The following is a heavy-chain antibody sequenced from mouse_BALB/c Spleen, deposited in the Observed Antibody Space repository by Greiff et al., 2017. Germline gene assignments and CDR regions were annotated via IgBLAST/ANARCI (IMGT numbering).Heavy chain of an antibody. J-gene: IGHJ4*01. CDR3: TRRGYYPCYAMGY. D-gene: IGHD2-12*01. CDR1: GYSFTSYW. V-gene: IGHV1-5*01. CDR2: IYPGNSDT. Sequence: VQLQQSGTVLARPGASVKMSCKASGYSFTSYWMHWVKQRPGQGLEWIGAIYPGNSDTSYNQKFKGKAKLTAVTSASTAYMELSSLTNEDSAVYYCTRRGYYPCYAMGYWGQGTSVTVSS.